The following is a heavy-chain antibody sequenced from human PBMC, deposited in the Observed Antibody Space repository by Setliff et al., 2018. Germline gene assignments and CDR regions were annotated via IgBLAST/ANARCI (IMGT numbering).Heavy chain of an antibody. V-gene: IGHV4-61*02. CDR1: GASLRSGSAY. D-gene: IGHD2-21*01. CDR3: AKEHVVISFVNNVHHHYGMDV. Sequence: PSETLSLTCTVSGASLRSGSAYWGWLRQSAGKGLEWIGRVYTDGTTNYSPSLKSRVTISADTSKNHFFLRMTSVTAADTAVYFCAKEHVVISFVNNVHHHYGMDVWGQGTMVTVSS. J-gene: IGHJ6*02. CDR2: VYTDGTT.